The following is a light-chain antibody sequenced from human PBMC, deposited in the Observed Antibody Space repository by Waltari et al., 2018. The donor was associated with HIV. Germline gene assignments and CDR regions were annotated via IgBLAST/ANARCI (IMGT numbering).Light chain of an antibody. CDR2: GKN. V-gene: IGLV3-19*01. CDR3: NSRDSSGYSYV. Sequence: SSELTQDPSVSVALGHTVTIPCQGDSLRSYYASWYQQKPGRAPFLVISGKNNRPPGIPDRFSGSSSGNTASLTITGAQADDEADYYCNSRDSSGYSYVFGTGTKVTIL. CDR1: SLRSYY. J-gene: IGLJ1*01.